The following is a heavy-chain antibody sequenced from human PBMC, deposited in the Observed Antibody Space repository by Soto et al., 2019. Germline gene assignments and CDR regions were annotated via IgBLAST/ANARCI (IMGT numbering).Heavy chain of an antibody. Sequence: SGPTLVNPTETLTLTCTVSGFSLSNARMGVSWIRQPPGKALEWPAHIFSNDEKSYSTSLKSRLTISKDTSKSQVVLTMTNMDPVDTATYYCARMQSGWSYSYYFDYWGQGTLVTVSS. CDR2: IFSNDEK. CDR3: ARMQSGWSYSYYFDY. D-gene: IGHD6-19*01. V-gene: IGHV2-26*01. J-gene: IGHJ4*02. CDR1: GFSLSNARMG.